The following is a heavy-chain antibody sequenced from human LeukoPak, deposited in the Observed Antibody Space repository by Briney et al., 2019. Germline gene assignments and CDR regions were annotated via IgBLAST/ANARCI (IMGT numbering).Heavy chain of an antibody. CDR2: ISAYNGNT. Sequence: ASVKVSCKASGYTFTSYGIGWVRQAPGQGLEWMGWISAYNGNTNYAQKLQGRVTMTTDTSTSTAYMELRSLRSDDTAVYYCARDFSVVVITSTTHFDYWGQGTLVTVSS. D-gene: IGHD3-22*01. CDR1: GYTFTSYG. V-gene: IGHV1-18*01. J-gene: IGHJ4*02. CDR3: ARDFSVVVITSTTHFDY.